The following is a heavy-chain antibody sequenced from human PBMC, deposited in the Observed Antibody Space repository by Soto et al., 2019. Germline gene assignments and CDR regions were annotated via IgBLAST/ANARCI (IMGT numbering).Heavy chain of an antibody. J-gene: IGHJ4*02. CDR3: ARGVRAVGAGIEAAAKIDY. CDR1: GYTFTSYY. Sequence: QVQLVQSGAEVKKPGASVKVSCKASGYTFTSYYMHWVRQAPGQGFEWMGIINPSGGSTSYAQKFQGRVTMTRDTSTSTVYMELSSLRSEDTAVYYCARGVRAVGAGIEAAAKIDYWGQGTLVTVSS. CDR2: INPSGGST. V-gene: IGHV1-46*01. D-gene: IGHD6-13*01.